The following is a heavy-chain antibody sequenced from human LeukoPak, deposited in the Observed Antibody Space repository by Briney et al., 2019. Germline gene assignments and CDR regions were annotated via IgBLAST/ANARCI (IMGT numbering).Heavy chain of an antibody. CDR1: GYTFTSYD. J-gene: IGHJ5*02. CDR2: MNPNSGNT. D-gene: IGHD3-10*01. Sequence: ASVKVSCKSSGYTFTSYDINWVRQATAQGLEWVGWMNPNSGNTGYAQKFQGRVTMTRNTSISTAYMELSSLRSEDTAVYYCARRMSHYYGSRSYFSGYWFDPWGQGTLVTVSS. V-gene: IGHV1-8*01. CDR3: ARRMSHYYGSRSYFSGYWFDP.